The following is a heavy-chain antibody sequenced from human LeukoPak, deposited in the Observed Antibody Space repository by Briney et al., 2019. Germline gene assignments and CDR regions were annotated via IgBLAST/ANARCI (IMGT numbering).Heavy chain of an antibody. Sequence: ASVKVSCKASGYTFTGYYMHWVRQAPGQGLEWMGWINPNSGDTNYAQKFQGRVTMTRDTSISTAYMELSRLRSDDTAVYYCARDPTGFGAFDIWGQGTMVTVPS. CDR2: INPNSGDT. CDR3: ARDPTGFGAFDI. J-gene: IGHJ3*02. D-gene: IGHD4-17*01. V-gene: IGHV1-2*02. CDR1: GYTFTGYY.